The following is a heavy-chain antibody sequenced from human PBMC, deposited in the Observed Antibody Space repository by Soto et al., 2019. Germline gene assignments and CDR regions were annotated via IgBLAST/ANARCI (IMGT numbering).Heavy chain of an antibody. D-gene: IGHD6-19*01. V-gene: IGHV3-23*01. CDR3: AKIDKFKPQRSGWAIRFEY. J-gene: IGHJ4*02. CDR2: MSRDGGVT. CDR1: GFTFSNYG. Sequence: EVQLLESGGGLVQPGGSLRLSCAASGFTFSNYGMTWVRHAPGKGLEWVSGMSRDGGVTDYTDSVKGRFTISRDISKNTLYLQMNSLRAEDTAVYYCAKIDKFKPQRSGWAIRFEYRCQGTLVTVSS.